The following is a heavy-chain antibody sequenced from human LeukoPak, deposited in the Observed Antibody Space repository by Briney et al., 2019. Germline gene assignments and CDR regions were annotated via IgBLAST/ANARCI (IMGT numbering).Heavy chain of an antibody. CDR1: GGSFSGYY. CDR3: ARGPRPNRRDGYNFDY. J-gene: IGHJ4*02. CDR2: INHSGST. V-gene: IGHV4-34*01. D-gene: IGHD5-24*01. Sequence: PSETLSLTCAIYGGSFSGYYWSWIRQPPGKGLEWIGEINHSGSTNYNPSLKSRVTISVDTSKNQFSLKLSSVTAADTAVYYCARGPRPNRRDGYNFDYWGQGTLVTVSS.